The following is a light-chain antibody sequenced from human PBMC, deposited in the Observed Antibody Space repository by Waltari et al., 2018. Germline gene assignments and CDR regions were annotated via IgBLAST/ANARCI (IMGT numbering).Light chain of an antibody. Sequence: DIQMTQSPSTLSASVGDRVIITCLASQRISRWLTWYQQKPGRAPKRLISDASSLESGVPSRFSGSGSGTEFTLTISSLQPIDFATYYCQHYSSNSRAFGQGTKLEIK. V-gene: IGKV1-5*01. CDR3: QHYSSNSRA. J-gene: IGKJ2*01. CDR2: DAS. CDR1: QRISRW.